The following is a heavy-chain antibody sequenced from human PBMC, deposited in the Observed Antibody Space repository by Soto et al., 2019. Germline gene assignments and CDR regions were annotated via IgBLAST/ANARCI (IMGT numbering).Heavy chain of an antibody. J-gene: IGHJ4*02. CDR2: FDPEDGET. CDR1: GYTLTELS. Sequence: ASVKGSCKVSGYTLTELSMHWVRQAPGKGREWMGGFDPEDGETIYAQKFQGRVTMTEDTSTDTAYMELSSLRSEDTAVYYCATRITMVRGVIIRRGVKHGGPETIFDYWGQGTLVTVSS. D-gene: IGHD3-10*01. V-gene: IGHV1-24*01. CDR3: ATRITMVRGVIIRRGVKHGGPETIFDY.